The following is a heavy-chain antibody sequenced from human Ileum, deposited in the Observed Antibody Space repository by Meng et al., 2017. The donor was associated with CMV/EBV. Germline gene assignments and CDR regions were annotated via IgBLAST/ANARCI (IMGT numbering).Heavy chain of an antibody. Sequence: VLLAEAGPGLVSPSETLSLTCTVSGDSLSTSSWNWIRQSAGSRLEWIGRICGTGTTNYNPSFKSRVTLSLDKSKNQFSLKLSSVTAADTAVYYCARRIREVREISWENWLAPWGQGTLVTVSS. CDR3: ARRIREVREISWENWLAP. CDR2: ICGTGTT. J-gene: IGHJ5*02. D-gene: IGHD3-10*01. V-gene: IGHV4-4*07. CDR1: GDSLSTSS.